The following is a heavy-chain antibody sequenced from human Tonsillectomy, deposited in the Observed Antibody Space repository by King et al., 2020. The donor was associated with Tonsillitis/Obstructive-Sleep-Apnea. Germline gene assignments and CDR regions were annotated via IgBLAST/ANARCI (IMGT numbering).Heavy chain of an antibody. J-gene: IGHJ4*02. V-gene: IGHV4-39*01. CDR1: GGSISSSSYY. Sequence: QLQESGPGLVKPSETLSLTCTVSGGSISSSSYYWGWIRQPPGKGLEWIGSIYYSGSTYYNPSLKSRVTISEDTSKNQFSLKLSSVTAADTAVYYCARRDAVVVITFDYWGQGTLVTVSS. CDR3: ARRDAVVVITFDY. D-gene: IGHD3-22*01. CDR2: IYYSGST.